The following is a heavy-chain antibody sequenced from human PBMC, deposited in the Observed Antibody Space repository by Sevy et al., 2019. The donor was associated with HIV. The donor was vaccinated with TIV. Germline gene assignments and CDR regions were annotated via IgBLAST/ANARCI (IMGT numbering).Heavy chain of an antibody. Sequence: GGSLRLSCVVSGFNFSDYGMXXXRQXPGKGLEWVSAVSYDGSNKLYVDSVKGRFTISRDDSMNSLFLQMNSLRAEDTAIYYCAKDGDSRSGLDFWGQGTLVTVSS. CDR2: VSYDGSNK. J-gene: IGHJ4*02. CDR3: AKDGDSRSGLDF. V-gene: IGHV3-30*18. CDR1: GFNFSDYG. D-gene: IGHD4-17*01.